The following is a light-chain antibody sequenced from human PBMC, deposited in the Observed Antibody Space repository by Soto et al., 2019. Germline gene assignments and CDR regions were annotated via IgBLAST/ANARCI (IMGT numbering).Light chain of an antibody. V-gene: IGLV1-44*01. CDR2: SND. CDR3: AAWDDSLNGAV. Sequence: QSVLTQPPSASGTPGQRVTISCSGSTSNIGSNTVYWYQQLPGTAPKVLIYSNDQRPSGVPDRFSGSKSGTSASLAISGLQSEDEADYYCAAWDDSLNGAVFGGGTQLTVL. CDR1: TSNIGSNT. J-gene: IGLJ7*01.